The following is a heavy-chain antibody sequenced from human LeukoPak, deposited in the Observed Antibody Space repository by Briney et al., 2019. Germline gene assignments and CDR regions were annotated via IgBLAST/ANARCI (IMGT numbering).Heavy chain of an antibody. D-gene: IGHD1-26*01. V-gene: IGHV3-23*01. CDR1: GFTFSSYA. CDR3: AKTSGSYYVFDY. CDR2: ISGSGGST. Sequence: GGSLRLSCAASGFTFSSYAMSWVRQAPGKGLEWVSAISGSGGSTYYADSVKGRFTISRDNSKNTLYLQMNSLRAEETAVYYCAKTSGSYYVFDYWGQGTLVTVSS. J-gene: IGHJ4*02.